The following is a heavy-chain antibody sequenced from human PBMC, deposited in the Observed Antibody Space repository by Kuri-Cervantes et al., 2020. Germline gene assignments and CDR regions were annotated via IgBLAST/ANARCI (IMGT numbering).Heavy chain of an antibody. CDR1: GFTFSSYW. D-gene: IGHD2-2*01. CDR3: AKDLGRYCSNTSCLSFDY. CDR2: INSDGSST. Sequence: GESLKISCGASGFTFSSYWMHWVRQAPGKGLVWVSRINSDGSSTSYADSVKGRFTISRDNAKNTLYLQMNSLRAEDTAVYYCAKDLGRYCSNTSCLSFDYWGQGTLVTVSS. J-gene: IGHJ4*02. V-gene: IGHV3-74*01.